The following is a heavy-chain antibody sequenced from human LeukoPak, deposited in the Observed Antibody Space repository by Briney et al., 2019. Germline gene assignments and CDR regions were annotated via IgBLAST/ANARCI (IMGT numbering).Heavy chain of an antibody. V-gene: IGHV3-30-3*01. Sequence: PGGSLRLSCAASGFTFSSSPMHWVRQAPGKGLEWVAVISYDESNKYYADSVKGRFTISRDNSKNTLYLQMNSLRAEDTAVYYCAKAWRYSSSPDAFDIWGQGTMVTVSS. CDR3: AKAWRYSSSPDAFDI. D-gene: IGHD6-13*01. J-gene: IGHJ3*02. CDR1: GFTFSSSP. CDR2: ISYDESNK.